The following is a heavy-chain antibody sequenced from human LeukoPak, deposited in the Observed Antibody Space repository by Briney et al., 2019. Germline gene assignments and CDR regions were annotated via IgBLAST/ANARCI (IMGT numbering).Heavy chain of an antibody. CDR1: GYTFTSYG. Sequence: ASVKVSCKASGYTFTSYGISWARQAPGQGLEWMGWISAYNGNTNYAQKLQGRVTMTTDTSTSTAYMELRSLRSDDTAVYYCAREVRIAVAGAYFDYWGQGTLVTVSS. D-gene: IGHD6-19*01. CDR3: AREVRIAVAGAYFDY. CDR2: ISAYNGNT. V-gene: IGHV1-18*01. J-gene: IGHJ4*02.